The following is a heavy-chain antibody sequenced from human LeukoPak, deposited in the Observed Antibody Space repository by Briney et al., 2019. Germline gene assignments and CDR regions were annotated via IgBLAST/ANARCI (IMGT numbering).Heavy chain of an antibody. CDR3: ARGTVNADY. V-gene: IGHV4-34*01. D-gene: IGHD4-17*01. CDR2: INHSGST. Sequence: SETLSLTCAAYGGPFSCYYWSWIRQPPGKGLEWIGEINHSGSTNYNPSLKSRVTISVDTSKNQFSLKLSSVTAAETDVYYCARGTVNADYWGQGTLVTVSS. CDR1: GGPFSCYY. J-gene: IGHJ4*02.